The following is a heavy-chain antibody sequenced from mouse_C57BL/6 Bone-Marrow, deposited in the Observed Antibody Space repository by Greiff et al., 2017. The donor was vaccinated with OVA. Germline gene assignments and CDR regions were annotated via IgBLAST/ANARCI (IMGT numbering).Heavy chain of an antibody. CDR2: INSDGGST. J-gene: IGHJ3*01. CDR1: EYEFPSHD. CDR3: ARHGYGAWFAY. Sequence: EVKLVESGGGLVQPGESLKLSCESNEYEFPSHDMSWVRETPEKRLELVAAINSDGGSTYYPVTMERRFIISRDNTKKTLYLQMSGLRSEDTALYYCARHGYGAWFAYWGQGTLVTVSA. V-gene: IGHV5-2*03. D-gene: IGHD2-2*01.